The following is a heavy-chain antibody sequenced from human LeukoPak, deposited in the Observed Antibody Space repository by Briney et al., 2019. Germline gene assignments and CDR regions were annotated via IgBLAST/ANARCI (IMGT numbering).Heavy chain of an antibody. V-gene: IGHV3-20*04. D-gene: IGHD1-26*01. CDR1: GFTSDDYG. Sequence: GGSLRLSCEASGFTSDDYGMSWVRQLPGKGLEWVSGINRNGDSTDYAGSVKGRFTISRDNAKNSHFLQMNSLRVEDTALYYCAKKVGATTGAFDYWGQGTLVTVSS. J-gene: IGHJ4*02. CDR2: INRNGDST. CDR3: AKKVGATTGAFDY.